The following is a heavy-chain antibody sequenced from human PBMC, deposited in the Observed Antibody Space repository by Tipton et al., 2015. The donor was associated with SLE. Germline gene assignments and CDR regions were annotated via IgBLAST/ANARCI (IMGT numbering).Heavy chain of an antibody. CDR3: ARDRGGSYSDAFDI. D-gene: IGHD1-26*01. J-gene: IGHJ3*02. Sequence: LRLSCAASGFTFSSYSMNWVRQAPGKGLEWIGYIYTSGSTNYNPSLKSRVTISVDTSKNQFSLKLSSVTAADTAVYYCARDRGGSYSDAFDIWGQGTMVTVSS. V-gene: IGHV4-4*08. CDR2: IYTSGST. CDR1: GFTFSSYS.